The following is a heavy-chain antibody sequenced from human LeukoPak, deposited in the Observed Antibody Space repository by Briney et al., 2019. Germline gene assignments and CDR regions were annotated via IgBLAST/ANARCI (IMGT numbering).Heavy chain of an antibody. CDR2: ISGSGGT. CDR1: GFTFSSYA. Sequence: GGSLRLSCAASGFTFSSYAVSWVRQAPGRGPEWVSAISGSGGTYYIPSVKGRFTISRDNAKNSLYLQMNSLRAEDTALYYCAKDLRGSGYWDAFDIWGQGTMVTVSS. V-gene: IGHV3-23*01. CDR3: AKDLRGSGYWDAFDI. D-gene: IGHD3-22*01. J-gene: IGHJ3*02.